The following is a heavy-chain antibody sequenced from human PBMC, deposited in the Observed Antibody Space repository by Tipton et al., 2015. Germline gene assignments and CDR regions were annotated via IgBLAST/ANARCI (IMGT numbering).Heavy chain of an antibody. CDR3: ARARGRHGGLFDS. D-gene: IGHD4-23*01. V-gene: IGHV4-38-2*01. CDR1: GYSISSSYY. CDR2: IYYSGST. Sequence: TLSLTCDVSGYSISSSYYWGWIRQPPGKGLEWIGSIYYSGSTYYNPSLKSRVTISVDTSKNQFSLKLNSVTAADTAVYYCARARGRHGGLFDSWGQGILVTVSS. J-gene: IGHJ4*02.